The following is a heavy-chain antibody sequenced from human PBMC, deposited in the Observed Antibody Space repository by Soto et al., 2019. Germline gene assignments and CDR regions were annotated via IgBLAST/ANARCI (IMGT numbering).Heavy chain of an antibody. CDR1: GGSISSGGYY. Sequence: QVQLQESGPGLVKPSQTLSLTCTVSGGSISSGGYYWSWIRQHPGKGLEWIGYIYYSGSTYYNPSLKSRVTISVDTSKNQSSLKLSSVTAADTAVYYCARDLSGNTHWYFDLWGRGTLVTVSS. V-gene: IGHV4-31*03. CDR2: IYYSGST. D-gene: IGHD2-15*01. J-gene: IGHJ2*01. CDR3: ARDLSGNTHWYFDL.